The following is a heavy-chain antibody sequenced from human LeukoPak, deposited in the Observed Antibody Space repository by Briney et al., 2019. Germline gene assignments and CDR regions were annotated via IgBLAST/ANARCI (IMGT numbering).Heavy chain of an antibody. CDR2: ISYDGSNK. Sequence: PGGSLRLSCAASGFTFSSYAMHWVRQAPARGRVGWTVISYDGSNKYYADSVKGRFTISRDNSKNTLYLQTTSLRAEDTAVYYCARDIGGRRGYRYGYSDYWGQGTLVTVSS. D-gene: IGHD5-18*01. CDR1: GFTFSSYA. V-gene: IGHV3-30*04. J-gene: IGHJ4*02. CDR3: ARDIGGRRGYRYGYSDY.